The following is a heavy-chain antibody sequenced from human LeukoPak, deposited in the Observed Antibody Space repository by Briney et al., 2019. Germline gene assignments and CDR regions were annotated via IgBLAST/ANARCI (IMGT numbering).Heavy chain of an antibody. CDR3: AKDLVGAALDY. J-gene: IGHJ4*02. D-gene: IGHD1-26*01. V-gene: IGHV3-30*18. Sequence: PGRSLRLSCAASGFTFSSYGMHWVRQAPGKGLEWVAVISYDGSNKYYADSVKGRLTISRDNSKNTLYLQMNSLRAEDTAVYYCAKDLVGAALDYWGQGTLVTVSS. CDR1: GFTFSSYG. CDR2: ISYDGSNK.